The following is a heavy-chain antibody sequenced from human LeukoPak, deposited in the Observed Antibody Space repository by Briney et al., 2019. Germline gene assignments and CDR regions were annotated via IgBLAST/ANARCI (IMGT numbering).Heavy chain of an antibody. CDR3: ATKQWLAPPPDS. J-gene: IGHJ4*02. Sequence: PAGTLSLSCAASGFTFSKYWKLGCRQAPARELEGVLRINTDGTVTTYADSVKGRFTVSRDNADNTMFLQMNSVRDEDTAVYYCATKQWLAPPPDSWGQGTPVTVSS. D-gene: IGHD6-19*01. V-gene: IGHV3-74*01. CDR2: INTDGTVT. CDR1: GFTFSKYW.